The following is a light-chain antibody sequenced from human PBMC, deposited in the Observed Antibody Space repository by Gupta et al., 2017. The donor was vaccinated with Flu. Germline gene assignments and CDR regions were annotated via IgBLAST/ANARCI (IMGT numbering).Light chain of an antibody. CDR2: KDN. CDR3: QSADSSDTSGV. CDR1: ALAKKY. J-gene: IGLJ3*02. V-gene: IGLV3-25*02. Sequence: SYELTQPDSVSVSPGQTARITCSGEALAKKYGHWYQQKPGQAPKLLIYKDNERASGTPERFSGSSSGTTVTLTISAAQAEDEADYYCQSADSSDTSGVVGGGTKLTVL.